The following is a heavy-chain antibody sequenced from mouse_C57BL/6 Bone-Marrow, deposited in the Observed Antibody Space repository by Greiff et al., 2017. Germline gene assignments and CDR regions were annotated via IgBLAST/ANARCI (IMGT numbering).Heavy chain of an antibody. CDR2: IYPGSGST. V-gene: IGHV1-55*01. D-gene: IGHD2-3*01. CDR1: GYTFTSYW. Sequence: QVQLQQPGAELVKPGASVKMSCKASGYTFTSYWITWVKQRPGQGLEWIGDIYPGSGSTNYNEKFKSKATLTVDTSSSTAYMQLSSLTSEDSAVYYCAGDDGYLAWFAYWGQGTLVTVSA. J-gene: IGHJ3*01. CDR3: AGDDGYLAWFAY.